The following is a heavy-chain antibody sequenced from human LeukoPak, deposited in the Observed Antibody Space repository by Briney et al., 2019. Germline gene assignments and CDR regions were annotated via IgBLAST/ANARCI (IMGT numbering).Heavy chain of an antibody. J-gene: IGHJ4*02. CDR3: AGNFDY. V-gene: IGHV3-30*02. CDR1: GFTFSTYG. CDR2: IRYDGSDTYDENYK. Sequence: PGGSLRLSCAASGFTFSTYGMHWVRQAPGKGLEWVAFIRYDGSDTYDENYKYYTDSVKGRFTISRDNSKNMLYLQMNSLRAEDTAVYYCAGNFDYWGQGTLVTVSS.